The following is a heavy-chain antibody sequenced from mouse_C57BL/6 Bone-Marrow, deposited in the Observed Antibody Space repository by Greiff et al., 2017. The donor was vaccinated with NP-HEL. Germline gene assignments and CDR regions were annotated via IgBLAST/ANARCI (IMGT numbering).Heavy chain of an antibody. V-gene: IGHV1-81*01. CDR2: IYPRSGNT. D-gene: IGHD1-1*01. CDR3: ARGYYGSRGFAY. J-gene: IGHJ3*01. CDR1: GYTFTSYG. Sequence: QVQLKQSGAELARPGASVKLSCKASGYTFTSYGISWVKQRTGQGLEWIGEIYPRSGNTYYNEKFKGKATLTADKSSSTAYMELRSLTSEYSAVYFCARGYYGSRGFAYWGQGTLVTVSA.